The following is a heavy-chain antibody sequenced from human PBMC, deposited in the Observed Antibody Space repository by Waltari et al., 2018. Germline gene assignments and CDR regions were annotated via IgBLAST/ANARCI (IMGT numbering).Heavy chain of an antibody. CDR2: IYYSGST. CDR3: ARLRILGYCSGGSCYSDWFDP. D-gene: IGHD2-15*01. V-gene: IGHV4-39*01. CDR1: GGSISSSSYY. Sequence: QLQLQESGPGLVKPSETLSLTCTVSGGSISSSSYYWGWIRQPPGKGLEWIGSIYYSGSTNYNPSRKSRVTISVDTSKNQFSLKLSSVTAADTAVYYCARLRILGYCSGGSCYSDWFDPWGQGTLVTVSS. J-gene: IGHJ5*02.